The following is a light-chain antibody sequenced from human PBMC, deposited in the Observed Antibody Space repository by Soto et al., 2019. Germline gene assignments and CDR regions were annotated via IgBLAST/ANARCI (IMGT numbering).Light chain of an antibody. CDR2: DVN. Sequence: QSALTQPASVSGSPGQSITISCTGTSSDVGGYDFVSWYQHHPGKAPKLLIYDVNNRPSGLSDRFSGSKSGSTASLTISGLQTEDEADYYCSSYTSSHTRVFGTGTKVTVL. J-gene: IGLJ1*01. CDR1: SSDVGGYDF. V-gene: IGLV2-14*01. CDR3: SSYTSSHTRV.